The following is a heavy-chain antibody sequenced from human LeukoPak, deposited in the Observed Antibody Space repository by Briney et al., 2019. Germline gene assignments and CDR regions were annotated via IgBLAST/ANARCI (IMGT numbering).Heavy chain of an antibody. V-gene: IGHV1-69*06. CDR3: ARDRQVDPPVAFDI. J-gene: IGHJ3*02. Sequence: GASVKVSCKASGGTFSSYAISWVRQAPGQGLEWMGGIIPIFGTANYAQKFQGRVTITADKATSTAYMELSSLRSEDTAVYYCARDRQVDPPVAFDIWGQGTMVTVSS. CDR1: GGTFSSYA. CDR2: IIPIFGTA. D-gene: IGHD1-26*01.